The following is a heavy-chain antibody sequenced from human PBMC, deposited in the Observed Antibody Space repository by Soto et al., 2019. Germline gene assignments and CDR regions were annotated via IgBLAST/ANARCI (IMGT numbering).Heavy chain of an antibody. Sequence: ASVKVCCKASGYTFTSYGISWVRQAPGQGLEWMGWIRAYNGYTNYAQKFQGRVTVTTDTSTSTAYMELRSLISDDTAVYYCARASDGYRSGWYVGYFDYWGQGTLVTVSS. CDR3: ARASDGYRSGWYVGYFDY. CDR2: IRAYNGYT. CDR1: GYTFTSYG. D-gene: IGHD6-19*01. J-gene: IGHJ4*02. V-gene: IGHV1-18*04.